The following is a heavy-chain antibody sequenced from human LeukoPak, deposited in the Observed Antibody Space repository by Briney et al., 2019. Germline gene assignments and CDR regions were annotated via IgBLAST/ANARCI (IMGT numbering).Heavy chain of an antibody. D-gene: IGHD6-6*01. V-gene: IGHV4-59*04. Sequence: SETLSLTCTVSGGSISSYYWSWIRQPPGKGLEWIGYIYYSGSTYYNPSLKSRVTISVDTSKNQFPLKLSSVTAADTAVYYCESYSSSAEPLFYYYGMDVWGQGTTVTVSS. CDR2: IYYSGST. CDR1: GGSISSYY. CDR3: ESYSSSAEPLFYYYGMDV. J-gene: IGHJ6*02.